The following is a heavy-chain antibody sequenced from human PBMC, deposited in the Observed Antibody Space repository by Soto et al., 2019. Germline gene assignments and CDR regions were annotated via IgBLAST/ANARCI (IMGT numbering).Heavy chain of an antibody. CDR3: ARDPLLRAFDI. CDR2: GST. V-gene: IGHV4-59*01. Sequence: GSTNYNPSLKSRVTISVDTSKNQFSLKLSSMTAADTAVYYCARDPLLRAFDIWGQGTMVTVSS. J-gene: IGHJ3*02.